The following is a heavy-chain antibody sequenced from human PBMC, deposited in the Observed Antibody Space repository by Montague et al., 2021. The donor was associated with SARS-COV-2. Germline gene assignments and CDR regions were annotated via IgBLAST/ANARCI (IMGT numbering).Heavy chain of an antibody. D-gene: IGHD3-3*01. V-gene: IGHV3-33*01. Sequence: SLRLSCAASGFTFSSYGMHWVRQAPGKGLEWVAVIWYDGSNKYYADSVKGRFTISRDNSKNTLYLQMNSLRAEGTAVYYCARDLRRITIFGGVLNYYYGMDVWGQGTTVTVSS. CDR3: ARDLRRITIFGGVLNYYYGMDV. CDR2: IWYDGSNK. CDR1: GFTFSSYG. J-gene: IGHJ6*02.